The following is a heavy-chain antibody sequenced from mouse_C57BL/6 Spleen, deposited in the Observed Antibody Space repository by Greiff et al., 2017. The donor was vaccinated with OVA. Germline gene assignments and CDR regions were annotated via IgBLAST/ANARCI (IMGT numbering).Heavy chain of an antibody. V-gene: IGHV1-59*01. CDR2: IDPSDSYT. CDR3: ARNWGDLDY. CDR1: GYTFTSYW. Sequence: QVQLKQPGAELVRPGTSVKLSCKASGYTFTSYWMHWVKQRPGQGLEWIGVIDPSDSYTNYNQKFKGKATLTVDKSSSTAYMQLSSLTSEDSAVYDYARNWGDLDYWGQGTTLTVSS. J-gene: IGHJ2*01. D-gene: IGHD4-1*01.